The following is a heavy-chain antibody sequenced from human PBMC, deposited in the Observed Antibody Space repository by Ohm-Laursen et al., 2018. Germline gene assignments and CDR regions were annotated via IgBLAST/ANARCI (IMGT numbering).Heavy chain of an antibody. J-gene: IGHJ4*02. D-gene: IGHD3-9*01. CDR2: MYATGSS. CDR1: GDSINNYY. CDR3: AVSEVRYSFTYLADF. V-gene: IGHV4-4*07. Sequence: GTLSLTCTVSGDSINNYYWSWIRQPAGKGLEWIGRMYATGSSNYNPSLNSRVTMSVDTSRNQFSLKLTSVTAADTAVYYCAVSEVRYSFTYLADFWGQETLVTVPS.